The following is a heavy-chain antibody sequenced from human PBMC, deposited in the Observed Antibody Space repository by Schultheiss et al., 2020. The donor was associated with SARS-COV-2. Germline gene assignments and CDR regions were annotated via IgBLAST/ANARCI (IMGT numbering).Heavy chain of an antibody. CDR3: ARAKSIAARPGSFDY. V-gene: IGHV3-7*01. CDR2: IKQDGSEK. Sequence: GESLKISCAASGFTFSSYGMHWVRQAPGKGLEWVANIKQDGSEKYYVDSVKGRFTISRDNAKNSLYLQMNSLRAEDTAVYYCARAKSIAARPGSFDYWGQGTLVTVSS. D-gene: IGHD6-6*01. CDR1: GFTFSSYG. J-gene: IGHJ4*02.